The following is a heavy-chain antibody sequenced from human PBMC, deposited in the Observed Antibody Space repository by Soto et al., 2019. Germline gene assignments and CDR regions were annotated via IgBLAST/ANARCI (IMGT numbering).Heavy chain of an antibody. CDR2: ISSGSNYI. V-gene: IGHV3-21*01. J-gene: IGHJ5*02. CDR1: GFTFSSYS. CDR3: ARGPGDIVLMVYAAGIGDWFDP. Sequence: GGALRLSCAASGFTFSSYSINWVRQAPGKGLEWVSSISSGSNYIYYADSVKGRFTISRDNAKNSLYLQMNSLRAEDTAVYYCARGPGDIVLMVYAAGIGDWFDPWGQGTLVTVSS. D-gene: IGHD2-8*01.